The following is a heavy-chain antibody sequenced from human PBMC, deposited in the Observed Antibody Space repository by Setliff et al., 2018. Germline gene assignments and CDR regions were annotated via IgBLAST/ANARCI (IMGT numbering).Heavy chain of an antibody. CDR3: ARGPRHNFWSGYYLVAVNY. Sequence: GASVKVSCKASGYTFTNYDINWVRQATGQGLEWMGWINPNSGNTGYAQNFQGRVTMTRNTSISTAYMELSSPRFEDTAVYYCARGPRHNFWSGYYLVAVNYWGQGTLVTVSS. CDR1: GYTFTNYD. J-gene: IGHJ4*02. V-gene: IGHV1-8*02. CDR2: INPNSGNT. D-gene: IGHD3-3*01.